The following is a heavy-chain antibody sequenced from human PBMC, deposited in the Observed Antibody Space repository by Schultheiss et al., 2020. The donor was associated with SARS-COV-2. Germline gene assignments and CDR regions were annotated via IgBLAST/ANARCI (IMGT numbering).Heavy chain of an antibody. CDR1: GYTFTSYG. D-gene: IGHD6-6*01. V-gene: IGHV1-18*01. J-gene: IGHJ6*02. CDR2: ISAYNGNT. Sequence: ASVKVSCKASGYTFTSYGISWVRQAPGQGLEWMGWISAYNGNTNYAQKLQGRVTMTTDTSASTAYMELSSLRSEDTAVYYCASHSSGQLVPHYYYYYGMDVWGQGTTVTVSS. CDR3: ASHSSGQLVPHYYYYYGMDV.